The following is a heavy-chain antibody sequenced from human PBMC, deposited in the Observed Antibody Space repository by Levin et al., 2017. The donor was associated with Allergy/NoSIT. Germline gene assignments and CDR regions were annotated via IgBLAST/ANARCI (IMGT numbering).Heavy chain of an antibody. CDR2: INPNSGGT. D-gene: IGHD3-16*01. J-gene: IGHJ6*02. V-gene: IGHV1-2*04. CDR1: GYTFTGYY. CDR3: ARDLLVGGYYYYYYGMDV. Sequence: ASVKVSCKASGYTFTGYYMHWVRQAPGQGLEWMGWINPNSGGTNYAQKFQGWVTMTRDTSISTAYMELSRLRSDDTAVYYCARDLLVGGYYYYYYGMDVWGQGTTVTVSS.